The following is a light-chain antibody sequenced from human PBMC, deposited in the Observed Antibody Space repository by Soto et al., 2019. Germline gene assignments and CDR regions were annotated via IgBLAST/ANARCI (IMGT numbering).Light chain of an antibody. CDR1: QGISSW. Sequence: DLQMTQSPSSLSASVGDRVTITCRASQGISSWLAWYQQKPEQAPKSLIYAASSLQSGFPSRFSCSGSGTDFTLTISSLQPEDFATYYCQQYNSYPPTFGQGTRLEIK. CDR2: AAS. V-gene: IGKV1D-16*01. CDR3: QQYNSYPPT. J-gene: IGKJ5*01.